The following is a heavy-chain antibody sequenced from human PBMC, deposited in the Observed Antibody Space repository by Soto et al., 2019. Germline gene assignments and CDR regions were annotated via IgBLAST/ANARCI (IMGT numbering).Heavy chain of an antibody. V-gene: IGHV3-23*01. D-gene: IGHD3-10*01. Sequence: GGSLRLSCAASGFTFTNYALSWVRQAPGKGLEWVSGISASGGTTFYADSVKGRFAISRDNSKNTLYLQMDSLRAEDTAIYYCAKGIYYYGSGVYEAFDVWGQGTMVTVSS. J-gene: IGHJ3*01. CDR1: GFTFTNYA. CDR2: ISASGGTT. CDR3: AKGIYYYGSGVYEAFDV.